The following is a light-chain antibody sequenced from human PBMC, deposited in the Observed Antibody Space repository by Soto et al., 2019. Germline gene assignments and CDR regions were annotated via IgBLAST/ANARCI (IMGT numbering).Light chain of an antibody. CDR1: QSISSW. CDR2: DAS. Sequence: GDRVTITCRASQSISSWLAWYQQKPGKAPKLLIYDASSLESGVPSRLSGSGSGTEFTLTISSLQPDDFATYYCQQYNSYPTFGQGTKVDI. CDR3: QQYNSYPT. V-gene: IGKV1-5*01. J-gene: IGKJ1*01.